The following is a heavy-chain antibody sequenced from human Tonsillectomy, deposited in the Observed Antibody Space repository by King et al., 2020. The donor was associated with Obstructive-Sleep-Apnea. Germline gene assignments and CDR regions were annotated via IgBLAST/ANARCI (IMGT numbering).Heavy chain of an antibody. Sequence: ITLKESGPTLGKPTQTLTLTCTFSGFALSTSGVGVGWIRQPPGKALEWLALIYWDDDKRYSPSLKSRHTIPKDTSKNQVVLTMINMDPVYTATYYCAHSVGYCSGGGCSYYFDSGGKGTLVTVSS. J-gene: IGHJ4*02. D-gene: IGHD2-15*01. V-gene: IGHV2-5*02. CDR3: AHSVGYCSGGGCSYYFDS. CDR1: GFALSTSGVG. CDR2: IYWDDDK.